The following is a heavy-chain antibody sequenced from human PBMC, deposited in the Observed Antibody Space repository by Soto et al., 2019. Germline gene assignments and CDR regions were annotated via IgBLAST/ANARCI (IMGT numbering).Heavy chain of an antibody. Sequence: EVQVLESGGGLVQPGGSLRLSCVASGFTFSSHVVTWGRQAPGKGLEWVSSISANGGSTYYAESVKGRFTISRDNSRNTLSLQMSSLRAEDTAVYYCARGYDSSWWEGYWGQGTLVTVSS. J-gene: IGHJ4*02. CDR1: GFTFSSHV. D-gene: IGHD6-13*01. CDR2: ISANGGST. V-gene: IGHV3-23*01. CDR3: ARGYDSSWWEGY.